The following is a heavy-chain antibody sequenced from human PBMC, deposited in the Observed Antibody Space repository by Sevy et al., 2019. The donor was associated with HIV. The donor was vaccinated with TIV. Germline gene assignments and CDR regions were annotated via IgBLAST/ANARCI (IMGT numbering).Heavy chain of an antibody. D-gene: IGHD3-10*01. J-gene: IGHJ5*02. CDR2: ISSSSSYI. V-gene: IGHV3-21*01. Sequence: GGSLRLSCTASGFTFCSYSMNWVRQAPGKGLEWVSSISSSSSYIYYADSVKGRFPISRDNAKNSLYLQMNSLRAEDTAVYYCARDPGITMVRGVNPNWYDPWGQGTLVTVSS. CDR3: ARDPGITMVRGVNPNWYDP. CDR1: GFTFCSYS.